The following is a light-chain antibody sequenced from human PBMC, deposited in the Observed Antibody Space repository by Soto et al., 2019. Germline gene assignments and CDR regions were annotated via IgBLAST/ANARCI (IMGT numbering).Light chain of an antibody. Sequence: QSVLTQPPSASGTPGQRVTISCSGSSSNIGSNTVNWYQQLPGTAPKLLIYSNNQRPSGVPDRFSGSKSGTSASLAISGLQSEDESHYYCAAWDDSLNGPVFGGGTKLTGL. V-gene: IGLV1-44*01. CDR1: SSNIGSNT. J-gene: IGLJ2*01. CDR3: AAWDDSLNGPV. CDR2: SNN.